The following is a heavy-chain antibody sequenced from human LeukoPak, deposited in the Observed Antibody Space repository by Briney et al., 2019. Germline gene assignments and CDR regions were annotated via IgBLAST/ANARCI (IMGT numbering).Heavy chain of an antibody. CDR1: GFTFNTYA. CDR2: ISSSSSYI. CDR3: ARDVDPDAFDI. D-gene: IGHD5-12*01. V-gene: IGHV3-21*01. Sequence: PGGSLRLSCAASGFTFNTYAMNWVRQAPGKGLEWVSSISSSSSYIYYADSVKGRFTISRDNAKNSLYLQMNSLRAEDTAVYYCARDVDPDAFDIWGQGTVVSVSS. J-gene: IGHJ3*02.